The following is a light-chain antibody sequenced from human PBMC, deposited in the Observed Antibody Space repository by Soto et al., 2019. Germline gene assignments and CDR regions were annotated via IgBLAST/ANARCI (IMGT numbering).Light chain of an antibody. J-gene: IGLJ3*02. V-gene: IGLV2-14*01. CDR3: SSYTSSSNWV. Sequence: QSVLTQPASVSGSPGQSITISCTGTSSDVGGYNYVSWYQQHPGKAPKLMIYEVSNRPSGVSNRFSGSKSGNTASLTISGLQDEDEADYYCSSYTSSSNWVFGGGTKLTVL. CDR2: EVS. CDR1: SSDVGGYNY.